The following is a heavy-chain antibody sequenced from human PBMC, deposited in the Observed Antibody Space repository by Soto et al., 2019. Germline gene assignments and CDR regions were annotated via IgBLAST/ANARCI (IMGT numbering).Heavy chain of an antibody. V-gene: IGHV4-61*03. CDR3: ARRDYAIDS. J-gene: IGHJ4*02. D-gene: IGHD4-17*01. Sequence: SETLSLTCKVSGDSVTTGSYYWTWIRQPPGKGLEWIGYIYYSGSTNYNPSLESRATIFADKSVCHFSLNLTSVTADDTAVYYCARRDYAIDSWGRGTLVTVSS. CDR2: IYYSGST. CDR1: GDSVTTGSYY.